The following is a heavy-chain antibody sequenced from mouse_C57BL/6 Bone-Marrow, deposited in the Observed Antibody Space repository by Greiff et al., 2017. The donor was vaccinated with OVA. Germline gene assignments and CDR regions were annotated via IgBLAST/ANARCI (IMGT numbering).Heavy chain of an antibody. D-gene: IGHD2-4*01. J-gene: IGHJ1*03. Sequence: EVQLQQSGPELVKPGASVKISCKASGYSFTDYNMNWVKQSNGKSLEWIGVINPNYGTTSYNQKFKGKATLTVDQSSSTAYMQLNSLTSEDSAVYYCVVFDYGRDWYFDVWGTGTTVTVSS. CDR1: GYSFTDYN. CDR2: INPNYGTT. CDR3: VVFDYGRDWYFDV. V-gene: IGHV1-39*01.